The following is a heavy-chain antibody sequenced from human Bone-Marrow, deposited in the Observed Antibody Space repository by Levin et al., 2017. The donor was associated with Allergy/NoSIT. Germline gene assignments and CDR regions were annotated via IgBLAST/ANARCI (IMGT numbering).Heavy chain of an antibody. V-gene: IGHV3-64D*06. J-gene: IGHJ4*02. CDR2: ISSNGGST. Sequence: PGGSLRLSCSASGFTFSSYAMHWVRQAPGKGLEYVSAISSNGGSTYYADSVKGRFTISRDNSKNTLYLQMSSLRAEDTAVYYCVKEMRKRLAGVPFFDYWGQGTLVTVSS. D-gene: IGHD6-19*01. CDR3: VKEMRKRLAGVPFFDY. CDR1: GFTFSSYA.